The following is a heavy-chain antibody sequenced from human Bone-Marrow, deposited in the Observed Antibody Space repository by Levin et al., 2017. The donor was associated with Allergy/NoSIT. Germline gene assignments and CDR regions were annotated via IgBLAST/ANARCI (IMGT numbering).Heavy chain of an antibody. D-gene: IGHD2-15*01. V-gene: IGHV3-7*01. CDR2: IREGGNGI. CDR1: GFTFSTYS. CDR3: VRYHRGGGTYYFDY. Sequence: LSLTCVASGFTFSTYSMSWVRQAPGKGLEWVANIREGGNGIYYVDSVKGRFTITRDDAKNSLYLQMNSLRAEDTAVYYCVRYHRGGGTYYFDYWGQGTLVPVSS. J-gene: IGHJ4*02.